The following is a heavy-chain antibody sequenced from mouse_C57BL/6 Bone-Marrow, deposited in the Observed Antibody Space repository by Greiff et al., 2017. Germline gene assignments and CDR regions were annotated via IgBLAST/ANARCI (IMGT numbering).Heavy chain of an antibody. V-gene: IGHV1-64*01. CDR3: SRVTTRFYYFDD. D-gene: IGHD1-1*01. J-gene: IGHJ2*01. CDR2: IHPNSGST. CDR1: GYTFTSYC. Sequence: QVQLQQPGAELVKPGASVKLSCKASGYTFTSYCMYWVKQRPGQGLEWIGMIHPNSGSTNYNEKFKSKATLTVAKSSSTAYMQLSSLTSDDSAVXYCSRVTTRFYYFDDWGQGTTRTVSS.